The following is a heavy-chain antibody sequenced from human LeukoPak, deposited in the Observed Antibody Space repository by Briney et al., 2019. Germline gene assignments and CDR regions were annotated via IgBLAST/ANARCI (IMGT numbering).Heavy chain of an antibody. D-gene: IGHD1-1*01. V-gene: IGHV1-8*03. J-gene: IGHJ3*02. CDR2: RNPNNGNT. Sequence: ASVKVSCKASVYTVTSYDVNWVRQATGQGLEWMGWRNPNNGNTGDAQKFQGRVTITKNTSISTAYMELSSLRSEDTAVYYCASRRAQGWNDAFDIWGQGTKVTVSS. CDR1: VYTVTSYD. CDR3: ASRRAQGWNDAFDI.